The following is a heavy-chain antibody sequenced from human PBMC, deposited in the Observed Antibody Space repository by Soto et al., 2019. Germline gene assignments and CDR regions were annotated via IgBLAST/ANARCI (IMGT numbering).Heavy chain of an antibody. D-gene: IGHD2-21*02. Sequence: EVQLVESGGGLVQPGGSLRLSCTASGFIVTNHEFNWVRQAPGKGLEWLSYINSDGTTYYAEAVKGRFTVSRDNAENSVHLQMSSLRAEDTAVYYCARETPRCGGDCFDYWGQGTLVTVSS. CDR2: INSDGTT. J-gene: IGHJ4*02. CDR3: ARETPRCGGDCFDY. CDR1: GFIVTNHE. V-gene: IGHV3-48*03.